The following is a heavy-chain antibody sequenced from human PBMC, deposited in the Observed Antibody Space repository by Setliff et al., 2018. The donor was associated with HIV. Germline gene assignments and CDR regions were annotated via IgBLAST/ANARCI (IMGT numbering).Heavy chain of an antibody. CDR3: TVYNTGSSKDHY. CDR1: GAPFNGYY. D-gene: IGHD2-8*02. V-gene: IGHV4-34*01. J-gene: IGHJ4*02. CDR2: IYHSGIV. Sequence: PSEILSLTCAVYGAPFNGYYWAWIRQSPAKGLEWIGEIYHSGIVNYNPSLQSRVTISTDTSKNQFSLRLNSVTAADTAVYYCTVYNTGSSKDHYWGQGTPVTVSS.